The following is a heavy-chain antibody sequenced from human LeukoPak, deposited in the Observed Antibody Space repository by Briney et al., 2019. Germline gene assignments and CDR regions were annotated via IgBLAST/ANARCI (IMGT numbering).Heavy chain of an antibody. CDR1: GFTFSNYG. CDR3: AKWYSSGWYASFDY. Sequence: GGSLRLSCAASGFTFSNYGMSWVRQAPGKGLEWVSAISGSGSSTYYADSVKGRSTISRDNSKNTLYLQMNSLRAEDTAVYYCAKWYSSGWYASFDYWGQGTLVTVSS. V-gene: IGHV3-23*01. J-gene: IGHJ4*02. D-gene: IGHD6-19*01. CDR2: ISGSGSST.